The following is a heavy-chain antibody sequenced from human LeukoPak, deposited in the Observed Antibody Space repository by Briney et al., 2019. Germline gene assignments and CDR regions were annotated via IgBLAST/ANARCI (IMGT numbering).Heavy chain of an antibody. J-gene: IGHJ4*02. V-gene: IGHV3-23*01. CDR1: GFTFSNHG. CDR2: ISPSGDIT. D-gene: IGHD5-12*01. Sequence: PGRSLRLSCAASGFTFSNHGMNWVRQAPGKGLEWVSGISPSGDITYYADSVKGRFTVSRDDFKNTLYLQMNSLRTEDTAVYFCAKDDAWLRYACWGPGTLVTVSS. CDR3: AKDDAWLRYAC.